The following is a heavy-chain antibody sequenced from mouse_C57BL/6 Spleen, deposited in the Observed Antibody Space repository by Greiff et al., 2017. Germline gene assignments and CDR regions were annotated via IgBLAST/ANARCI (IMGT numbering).Heavy chain of an antibody. Sequence: VQLKESGPELVKPGASVKISCKASGYSFTDYNMNWVKQSNGKSLEWIGVINPNYGTTSYNQKFKGKATLTVDQSSSTAYMQLNSLTSEDSAVYYGARLDGSTPYAMDYWGQGTSVTVSS. CDR3: ARLDGSTPYAMDY. V-gene: IGHV1-39*01. CDR2: INPNYGTT. J-gene: IGHJ4*01. D-gene: IGHD1-1*01. CDR1: GYSFTDYN.